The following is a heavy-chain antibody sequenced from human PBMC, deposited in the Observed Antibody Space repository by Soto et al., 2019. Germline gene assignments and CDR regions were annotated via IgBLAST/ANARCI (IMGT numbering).Heavy chain of an antibody. CDR3: ATGWAAQDY. CDR1: GFTFSAYA. Sequence: GGSLRLSCAASGFTFSAYAMSWVRQAPGKGLEWVANMAADGSERYYVDSAKGRFTISRDNAKNSLYLQMNSLRVEDTAIYYCATGWAAQDYWGQGTLVTVSS. V-gene: IGHV3-7*01. D-gene: IGHD1-26*01. CDR2: MAADGSER. J-gene: IGHJ4*02.